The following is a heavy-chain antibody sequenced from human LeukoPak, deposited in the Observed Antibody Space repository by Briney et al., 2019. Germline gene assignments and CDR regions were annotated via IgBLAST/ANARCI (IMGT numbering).Heavy chain of an antibody. Sequence: SETLSLTCTVSGGSISSYYWSWLRQPPGKGLEWIGYIYYSGSTNYNPSLKSRVTISVDTSKNQFSLKLRSVTAADTAVYYCARTAESDVFRYFDWLFADEYWGQGTLVTVSS. CDR3: ARTAESDVFRYFDWLFADEY. J-gene: IGHJ4*02. CDR1: GGSISSYY. CDR2: IYYSGST. D-gene: IGHD3-9*01. V-gene: IGHV4-59*01.